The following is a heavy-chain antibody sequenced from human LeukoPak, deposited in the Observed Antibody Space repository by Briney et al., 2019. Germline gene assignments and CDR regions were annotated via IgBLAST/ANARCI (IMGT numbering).Heavy chain of an antibody. CDR1: GYTFISNG. V-gene: IGHV1-18*01. J-gene: IGHJ4*02. Sequence: EASVKVSCKASGYTFISNGISWVRQAPGQGLEWMGWISAYNGHTNYTQKLQGRVTMTIDTSTSTAYMELRSLRSDDTAVYYCARDGPIVLVPAFDYWGQGTLVTVSS. CDR2: ISAYNGHT. CDR3: ARDGPIVLVPAFDY. D-gene: IGHD2-2*01.